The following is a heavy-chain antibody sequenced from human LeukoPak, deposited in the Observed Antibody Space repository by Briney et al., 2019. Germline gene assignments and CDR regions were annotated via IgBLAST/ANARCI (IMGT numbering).Heavy chain of an antibody. V-gene: IGHV3-74*01. Sequence: GVSLTLSCAASGFRFSSYWMHWVRQAPGKGLVWVSRINNDGSLTHYAESVKGRFTIFRDNAKNTLYLQMTSLRGEDTAVHYCARKASGFYSANWGQGTLVTVPS. CDR3: ARKASGFYSAN. D-gene: IGHD3-22*01. CDR1: GFRFSSYW. CDR2: INNDGSLT. J-gene: IGHJ4*02.